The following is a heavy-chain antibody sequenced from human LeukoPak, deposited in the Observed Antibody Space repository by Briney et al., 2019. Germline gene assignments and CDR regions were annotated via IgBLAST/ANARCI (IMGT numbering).Heavy chain of an antibody. D-gene: IGHD3-10*01. Sequence: SETLSLTCIVSGGSISNYYWSWIRQPPGKGLEYIGYIYYSGSTYYNPSLKSRVTISVDTSKNQFSLKLSSVTAADTAVYYCARTRYYYNSRSYGAPYYFDYWGQGTLVTVSS. CDR2: IYYSGST. CDR3: ARTRYYYNSRSYGAPYYFDY. CDR1: GGSISNYY. V-gene: IGHV4-59*04. J-gene: IGHJ4*02.